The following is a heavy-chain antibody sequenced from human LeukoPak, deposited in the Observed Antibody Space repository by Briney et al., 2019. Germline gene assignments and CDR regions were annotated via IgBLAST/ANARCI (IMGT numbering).Heavy chain of an antibody. V-gene: IGHV3-7*03. CDR2: IKQDGSEK. D-gene: IGHD1-14*01. J-gene: IGHJ4*02. CDR3: AKGSSVSNPNFDY. Sequence: GGSLRLSCAASGFTFSSYWMSWVRQAPGKGLEWVANIKQDGSEKYHVDSVKGRFTSSRDNAKNSLYLQMNSLRAEDTALYYCAKGSSVSNPNFDYWGQGTLVTVSS. CDR1: GFTFSSYW.